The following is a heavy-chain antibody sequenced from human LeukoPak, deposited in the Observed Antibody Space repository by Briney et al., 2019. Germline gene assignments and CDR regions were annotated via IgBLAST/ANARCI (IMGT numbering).Heavy chain of an antibody. D-gene: IGHD5-18*01. CDR3: AKDSSYTGMVNDDAFDI. J-gene: IGHJ3*02. CDR1: GFTFSSYA. V-gene: IGHV3-23*01. Sequence: PGGSLRLSCAASGFTFSSYATSWVRQAPGKGLEWVSAISGSGGSTYYADSVKGRFTISRDNSKNTLYLQMNSLRAEDTAVYYCAKDSSYTGMVNDDAFDIWGQGTMVTVSS. CDR2: ISGSGGST.